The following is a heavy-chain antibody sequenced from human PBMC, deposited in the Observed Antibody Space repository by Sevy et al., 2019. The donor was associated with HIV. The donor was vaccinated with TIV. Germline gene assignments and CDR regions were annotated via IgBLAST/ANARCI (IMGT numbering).Heavy chain of an antibody. V-gene: IGHV3-9*01. CDR2: LSRHSGTI. Sequence: GGSLRLSCAASGFTFDDYAMHWVRQAPGKGLEWVSGLSRHSGTIGYADSVKGRFNISRDNARNSLYLQMNSLRAEDTASYSCVKDKVDGDSGYGLFDFWGQGTLVTVSS. CDR3: VKDKVDGDSGYGLFDF. J-gene: IGHJ4*02. CDR1: GFTFDDYA. D-gene: IGHD5-12*01.